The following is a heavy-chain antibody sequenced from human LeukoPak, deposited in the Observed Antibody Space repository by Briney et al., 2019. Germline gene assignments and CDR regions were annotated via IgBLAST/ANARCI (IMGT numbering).Heavy chain of an antibody. CDR1: GGTFSSYA. CDR3: ARGADF. J-gene: IGHJ4*02. V-gene: IGHV1-69*05. CDR2: IIPIFGTA. Sequence: SVKVSCKASGGTFSSYAISWVRQAPGQGLEWMGGIIPIFGTANYAQKFQGRVTMTTDTSTSTAYMELRSLRSDDTAVFYCARGADFWGQGTLVTVSS. D-gene: IGHD1-26*01.